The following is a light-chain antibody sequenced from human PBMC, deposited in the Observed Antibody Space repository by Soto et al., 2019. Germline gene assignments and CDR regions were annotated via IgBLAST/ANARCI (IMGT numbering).Light chain of an antibody. CDR1: QSVSTF. CDR2: GAS. Sequence: EIVFTQSPSTLSLSPGERATLSCRASQSVSTFLAWYQHKPGQAPRLLIYGASTRATDVPDRFSGSGSGADFPLTISRLEPEDFAVYYCQQYGSSPPRTFGQGTKVDIK. V-gene: IGKV3-20*01. J-gene: IGKJ1*01. CDR3: QQYGSSPPRT.